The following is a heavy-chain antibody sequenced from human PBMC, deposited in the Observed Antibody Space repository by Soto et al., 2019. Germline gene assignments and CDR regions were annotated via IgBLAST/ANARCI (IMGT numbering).Heavy chain of an antibody. CDR2: IYPGDSDT. V-gene: IGHV5-51*01. Sequence: PGESLKISCKGSGYSFTSYWVGWVRQMPGKGLEWMGIIYPGDSDTRYSPSFQGQVTISADKSISTAYLQWSSLKASDTAMYYCARTRYYYDSSGYYSPLYYWGQGTLVTVSS. J-gene: IGHJ4*02. CDR1: GYSFTSYW. D-gene: IGHD3-22*01. CDR3: ARTRYYYDSSGYYSPLYY.